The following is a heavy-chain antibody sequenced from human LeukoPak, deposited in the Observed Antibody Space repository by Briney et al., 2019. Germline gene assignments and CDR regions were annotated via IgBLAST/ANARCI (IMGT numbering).Heavy chain of an antibody. CDR3: ARDGAAEYYYDSSGLDMDV. D-gene: IGHD3-22*01. J-gene: IGHJ6*02. CDR2: INPSGRST. V-gene: IGHV1-46*01. CDR1: GHTFTSYY. Sequence: ASVKVSCKASGHTFTSYYMHWVRQAPGQGLEWMGIINPSGRSTSYAQKFQGRVTMTRDTSTTTVYMELSSLRSEDTAVYYCARDGAAEYYYDSSGLDMDVWGQGTTVTVSS.